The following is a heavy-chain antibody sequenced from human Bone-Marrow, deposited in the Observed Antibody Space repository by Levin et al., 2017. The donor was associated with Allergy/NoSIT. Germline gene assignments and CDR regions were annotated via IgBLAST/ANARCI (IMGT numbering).Heavy chain of an antibody. CDR2: IYHSGST. Sequence: GSLRLSCAVSGGSISSSNWWSWVRQPPGKGLEWIGEIYHSGSTNYNPSLKSRVTISVDKSKNQFSLKLSSVTAADTAVYYCARAAMDTAMVSFDYWGQGTLVTVSS. J-gene: IGHJ4*02. CDR1: GGSISSSNW. CDR3: ARAAMDTAMVSFDY. V-gene: IGHV4-4*02. D-gene: IGHD5-18*01.